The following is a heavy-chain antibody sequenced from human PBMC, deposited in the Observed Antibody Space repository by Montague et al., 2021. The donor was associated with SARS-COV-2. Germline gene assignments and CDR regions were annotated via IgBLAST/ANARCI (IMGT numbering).Heavy chain of an antibody. Sequence: SETLSLTCAVYGGSFNNYYWTWIRQPPGKGLEWIGEIDQGGATNYSPSLRSRLTLSVDTSKNQFSLKLRSVTAADTAVYFCARGQRHRFSVFGVRAGGPELKHRAFDVWGLGITVTVS. CDR1: GGSFNNYY. D-gene: IGHD3-3*01. CDR2: IDQGGAT. J-gene: IGHJ6*02. CDR3: ARGQRHRFSVFGVRAGGPELKHRAFDV. V-gene: IGHV4-34*01.